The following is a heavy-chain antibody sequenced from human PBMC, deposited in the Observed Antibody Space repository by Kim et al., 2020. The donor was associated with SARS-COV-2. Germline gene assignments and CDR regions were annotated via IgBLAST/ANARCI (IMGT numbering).Heavy chain of an antibody. Sequence: ASVKVSCKTSGYSFTTYYMHWVRQAPGQGLEWMGIINPSDGGTDYAKKFQGRVRMTRDTSTSTVSMVLNSLRSDDTAVYYCARDPYCSGGRCYSDIDYWGQGTLVTVSS. CDR3: ARDPYCSGGRCYSDIDY. D-gene: IGHD2-15*01. V-gene: IGHV1-46*01. CDR1: GYSFTTYY. CDR2: INPSDGGT. J-gene: IGHJ4*02.